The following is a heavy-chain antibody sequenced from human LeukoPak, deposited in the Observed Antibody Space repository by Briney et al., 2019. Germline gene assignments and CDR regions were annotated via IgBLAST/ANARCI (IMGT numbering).Heavy chain of an antibody. V-gene: IGHV4-34*01. CDR2: IYHSGRT. Sequence: SETLSLTCAVYGGSFSGYYWNWIRQAPGKGLELIGWIYHSGRTYYNPSLRGRVTISEDMSRNQFSLKLTSVTAADTAVYYCAREGEYGDSYLWGQGTLVTVSS. CDR3: AREGEYGDSYL. D-gene: IGHD4-17*01. J-gene: IGHJ5*02. CDR1: GGSFSGYY.